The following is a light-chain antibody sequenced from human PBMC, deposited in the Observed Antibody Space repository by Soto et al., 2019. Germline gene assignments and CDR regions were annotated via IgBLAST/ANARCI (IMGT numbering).Light chain of an antibody. CDR1: QSISSSD. V-gene: IGKV3-20*01. Sequence: EIVLTQSPCTLSLSPCERATLSFSASQSISSSDLAWYQHRPGQAPRLLIYAASSRATGIPVRFSGSGSGTDFTLSISRLEPEDFAVYYCQHYGSSSWTFGQGTKVDIK. CDR3: QHYGSSSWT. J-gene: IGKJ1*01. CDR2: AAS.